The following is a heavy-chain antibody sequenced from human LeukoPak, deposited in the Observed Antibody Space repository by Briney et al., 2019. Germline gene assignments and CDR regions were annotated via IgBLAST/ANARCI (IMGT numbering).Heavy chain of an antibody. CDR3: ARGANTHFDY. V-gene: IGHV3-13*04. J-gene: IGHJ4*02. Sequence: GGSLRLSWAASGXTFSNYDMHWVRQATGKGLEWVSAIGTAGDTYYPGSVRGRFTMSRENAKNSLYLQMNSLTAGDTAVYYCARGANTHFDYWGQGILVTVSS. D-gene: IGHD1-26*01. CDR2: IGTAGDT. CDR1: GXTFSNYD.